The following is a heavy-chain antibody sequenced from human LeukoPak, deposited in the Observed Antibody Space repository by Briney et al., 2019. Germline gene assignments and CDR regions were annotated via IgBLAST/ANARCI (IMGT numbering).Heavy chain of an antibody. J-gene: IGHJ5*02. CDR2: INPSGGGT. Sequence: GASVKVSCKASGYIFTSNYIHWVRQAPGQGLEWMGIINPSGGGTTYAQKFQGRVTMTRDLSTSTVYMELGSLRSEDTAVYYCARDLMYSNYVNWFDPWGQGTLVTVSS. CDR3: ARDLMYSNYVNWFDP. D-gene: IGHD4-11*01. V-gene: IGHV1-46*01. CDR1: GYIFTSNY.